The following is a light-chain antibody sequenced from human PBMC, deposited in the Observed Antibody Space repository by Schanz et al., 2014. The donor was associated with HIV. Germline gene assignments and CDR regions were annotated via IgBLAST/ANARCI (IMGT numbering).Light chain of an antibody. J-gene: IGKJ1*01. CDR3: QQYYSTPRT. V-gene: IGKV1-6*01. CDR1: QDIRSE. Sequence: IQMTQSPSSLSASLGDRVTITCRASQDIRSELTWYQQKPGKAPKLLIYAASSLQSGVPSRFSGSGSGTDFTLTISSLQAEDVAVYYCQQYYSTPRTFGQGTKVEIK. CDR2: AAS.